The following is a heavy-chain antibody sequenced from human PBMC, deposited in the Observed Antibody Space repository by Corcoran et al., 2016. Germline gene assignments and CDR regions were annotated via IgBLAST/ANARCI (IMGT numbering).Heavy chain of an antibody. Sequence: QVQLQESGPGLVKPSETLSLTCTVSGYSISSGYYWGWIRQPPGKGLEWIGSIYHSGSTYYNPSLKSRVTISVDTSKNQFSLKLSSVTAADTAVYYCARVLSIAARPYYYYGMDVWGQGTTVTVSS. CDR2: IYHSGST. V-gene: IGHV4-38-2*02. CDR3: ARVLSIAARPYYYYGMDV. J-gene: IGHJ6*02. D-gene: IGHD6-6*01. CDR1: GYSISSGYY.